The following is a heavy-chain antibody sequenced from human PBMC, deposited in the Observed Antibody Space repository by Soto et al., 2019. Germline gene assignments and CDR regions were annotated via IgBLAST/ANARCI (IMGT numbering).Heavy chain of an antibody. D-gene: IGHD4-17*01. Sequence: QVQLQESGPGLVKPSETLSLTCTVSGGSVSSGSYYWSWIRQPPGKGLEWIGYIYYSGSTNYNPSHKTRAPISVNTSKTQFSLRLSSVTAADTAVYYCARAGTGLRNPFQHWGQGPLVPVSS. CDR3: ARAGTGLRNPFQH. J-gene: IGHJ1*01. CDR1: GGSVSSGSYY. CDR2: IYYSGST. V-gene: IGHV4-61*01.